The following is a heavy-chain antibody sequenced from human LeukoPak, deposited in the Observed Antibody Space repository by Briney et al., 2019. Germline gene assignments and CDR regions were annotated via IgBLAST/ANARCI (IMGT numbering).Heavy chain of an antibody. CDR1: GGSISSVSYY. Sequence: SETLSLTCTVSGGSISSVSYYWSWIRQPAGKGLEWRGRIYAGGSTNYNPSLKSRVTISVDTSKNQFSLKLSSVTAADTAVYYCARAPLYDSVWGSWDYYYMDVWGKGTTVTISS. J-gene: IGHJ6*03. V-gene: IGHV4-61*02. D-gene: IGHD3-16*01. CDR2: IYAGGST. CDR3: ARAPLYDSVWGSWDYYYMDV.